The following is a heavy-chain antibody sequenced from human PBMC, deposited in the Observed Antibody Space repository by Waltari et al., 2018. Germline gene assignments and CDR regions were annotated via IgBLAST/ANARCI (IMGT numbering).Heavy chain of an antibody. Sequence: EVTLVQSRVEVKKPGESLKISCKTSGYNFPNYWIDWVRQMPGKGLEWMGSCFPDDSDVQFSPSFRGQVTFSGDKSTTTAYLSWSSLKASDTATYYCARRSQSCTDGTCIPHYFDSWVQGTLVAVSS. D-gene: IGHD1-1*01. CDR3: ARRSQSCTDGTCIPHYFDS. CDR1: GYNFPNYW. V-gene: IGHV5-51*01. CDR2: CFPDDSDV. J-gene: IGHJ4*01.